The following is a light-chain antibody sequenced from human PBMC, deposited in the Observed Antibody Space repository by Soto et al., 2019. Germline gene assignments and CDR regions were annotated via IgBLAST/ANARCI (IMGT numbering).Light chain of an antibody. CDR1: SSDVGSYNL. CDR2: TNT. CDR3: QSYDSTLSDYV. J-gene: IGLJ1*01. V-gene: IGLV1-40*01. Sequence: HSALTQPASVSGSPGQSITISCTGTSSDVGSYNLVSWYQQLPGTAPKLLIHTNTNRPSGVPDRFSGSKSDTSACLAITGLQAEDDADYYCQSYDSTLSDYVFGSGTKLTVL.